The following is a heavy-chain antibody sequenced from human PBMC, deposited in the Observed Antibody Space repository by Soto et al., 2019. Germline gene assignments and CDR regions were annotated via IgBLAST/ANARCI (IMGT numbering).Heavy chain of an antibody. Sequence: SETLSLTCTVSGGSISSSSYYWGRIRQPPGKGLEWIGSIYYSGSTYYNPSLKSRVTISVDTSKNQFSLKLSSVTAADTAVYYCARRRSGYYASYFDYWGQGTLVTVSS. CDR1: GGSISSSSYY. J-gene: IGHJ4*02. CDR2: IYYSGST. CDR3: ARRRSGYYASYFDY. V-gene: IGHV4-39*01. D-gene: IGHD3-3*01.